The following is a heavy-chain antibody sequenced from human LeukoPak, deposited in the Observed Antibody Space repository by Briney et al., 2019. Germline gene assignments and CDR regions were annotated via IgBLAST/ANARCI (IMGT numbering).Heavy chain of an antibody. V-gene: IGHV3-30*18. Sequence: GGSLRLSCAASGFTFSSYSMNWVRQAPGKGLEWVAVISYDGSNKYYADSMKGRFTISRDNSKNTLYLQMNSLGAEDTAVYYCAKDRIGGRLDPWGQGTLVTVSS. CDR2: ISYDGSNK. D-gene: IGHD1-26*01. CDR1: GFTFSSYS. J-gene: IGHJ5*02. CDR3: AKDRIGGRLDP.